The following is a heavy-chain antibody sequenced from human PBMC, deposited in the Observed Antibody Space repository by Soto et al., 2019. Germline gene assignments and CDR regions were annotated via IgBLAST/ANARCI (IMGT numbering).Heavy chain of an antibody. CDR3: ARETSRVAARPYYYGMDV. Sequence: QVQLQESGPGLVKPSETLSLTYTVSGGSVSSGSYYWSWIRQPPGKGLEWIGYIYYSGSTNYNPSLKSRVTISVDTSKNQFSLKLSSVTAADTAVYYCARETSRVAARPYYYGMDVWGQGTTVTVSS. CDR1: GGSVSSGSYY. D-gene: IGHD6-6*01. V-gene: IGHV4-61*01. CDR2: IYYSGST. J-gene: IGHJ6*02.